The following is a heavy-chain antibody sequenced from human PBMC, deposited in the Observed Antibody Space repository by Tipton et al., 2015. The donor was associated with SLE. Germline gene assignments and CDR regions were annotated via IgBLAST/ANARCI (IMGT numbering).Heavy chain of an antibody. Sequence: SLRLSCAASGFTFSAYWMSWVRQAPGKGLEWVANIKEDGSEKYFMGSVRGRFTISRDNAKNSLYLQMNSLRAEDTAVYYCAKDGDSSSPWAFDIWGQGTMVTVSS. CDR2: IKEDGSEK. D-gene: IGHD3-22*01. J-gene: IGHJ3*02. V-gene: IGHV3-7*01. CDR3: AKDGDSSSPWAFDI. CDR1: GFTFSAYW.